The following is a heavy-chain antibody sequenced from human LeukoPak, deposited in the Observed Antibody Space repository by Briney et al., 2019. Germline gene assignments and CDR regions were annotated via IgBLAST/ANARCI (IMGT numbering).Heavy chain of an antibody. CDR1: GFTFSNYA. D-gene: IGHD2-2*02. V-gene: IGHV3-64*01. Sequence: GGSLTLSCAASGFTFSNYAMSWVRQAPGKGLEYVSAISSNGGSTYYANSVKGRFTISRDNSKNTLYLQMGSLRAEDMAVYYCARPPLYGYWGQGTLVTVSS. CDR2: ISSNGGST. J-gene: IGHJ4*02. CDR3: ARPPLYGY.